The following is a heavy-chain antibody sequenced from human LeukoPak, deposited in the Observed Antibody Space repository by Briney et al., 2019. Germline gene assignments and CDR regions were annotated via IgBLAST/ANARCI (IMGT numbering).Heavy chain of an antibody. CDR1: GGSFSGYY. CDR2: INHSGST. J-gene: IGHJ4*02. Sequence: NASETLSLTCAVYGGSFSGYYWSWIRQPPGKGLEWIGEINHSGSTNYNPSLKSRVTISVDTSKNQFSLKLSSVTAADTAVYYCARHAPGVYYGSGSYHPLDYWGQGTLVTVSS. CDR3: ARHAPGVYYGSGSYHPLDY. V-gene: IGHV4-34*01. D-gene: IGHD3-10*01.